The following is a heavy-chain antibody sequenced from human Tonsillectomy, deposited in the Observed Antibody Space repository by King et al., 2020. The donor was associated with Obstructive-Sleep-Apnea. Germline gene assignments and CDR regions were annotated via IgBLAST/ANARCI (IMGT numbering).Heavy chain of an antibody. Sequence: TLKESGPTLVKPTQTLTLTCTFSGFSLSTSGVGVGWIRQPPGKALEWLALIYWDDDKRYSPSLKSRLTITKDTSKNQVVLTMTNMDPVDTATYYCAHYDGCKSRLLFFDYWGQGTLVTVSS. V-gene: IGHV2-5*02. J-gene: IGHJ4*02. D-gene: IGHD4-23*01. CDR1: GFSLSTSGVG. CDR3: AHYDGCKSRLLFFDY. CDR2: IYWDDDK.